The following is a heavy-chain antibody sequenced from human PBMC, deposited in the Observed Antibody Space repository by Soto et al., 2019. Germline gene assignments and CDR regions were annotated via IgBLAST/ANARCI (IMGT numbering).Heavy chain of an antibody. CDR1: GFTFSNAW. D-gene: IGHD3-10*01. V-gene: IGHV3-15*07. Sequence: GSLRLSCAASGFTFSNAWMNWVRQAPGKGLEWVGRIKSKTDGGTTDYAAPVKGRFTISRDDSKNTLYLQMNSLKTEDTAVYYCTTDHLVHGSGILYYYYYGMDVWGQGTTVTVSS. J-gene: IGHJ6*02. CDR3: TTDHLVHGSGILYYYYYGMDV. CDR2: IKSKTDGGTT.